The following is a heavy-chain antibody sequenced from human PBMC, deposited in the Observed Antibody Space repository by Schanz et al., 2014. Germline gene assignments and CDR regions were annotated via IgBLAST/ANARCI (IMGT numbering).Heavy chain of an antibody. CDR3: ARDERDLARSLFVF. V-gene: IGHV4-4*02. CDR2: INNSGST. D-gene: IGHD3-3*01. Sequence: QVQLQESGPGLVKPSGTLSLTCAVSGGFISSINWWSWVRQSPGTGLEWIGEINNSGSTNYNPSLKSQVPRRLTKSKSKSSLTLNAVTAADTAVYYCARDERDLARSLFVFWGQGTLVTVSS. J-gene: IGHJ4*02. CDR1: GGFISSINW.